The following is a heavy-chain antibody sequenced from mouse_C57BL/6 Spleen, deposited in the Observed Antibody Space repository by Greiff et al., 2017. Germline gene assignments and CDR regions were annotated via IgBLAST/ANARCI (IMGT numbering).Heavy chain of an antibody. CDR1: GYTFTSYW. CDR3: ARGGFPRAMDY. J-gene: IGHJ4*01. Sequence: QVQLQQPGAELVKPGASVKLSCKASGYTFTSYWMQWVKQRPGQGLEWIGEIDPSDSYTNYNQKFKGKATLTVDTSSSTAYMQLSSLTSEDSAVYYCARGGFPRAMDYWGQGTSVTVSS. V-gene: IGHV1-50*01. CDR2: IDPSDSYT.